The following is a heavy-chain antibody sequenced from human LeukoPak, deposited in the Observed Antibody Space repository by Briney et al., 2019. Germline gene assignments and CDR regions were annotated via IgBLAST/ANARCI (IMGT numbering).Heavy chain of an antibody. CDR1: GGSISSYY. Sequence: PSETLSLTCTVSGGSISSYYLSWIRQPPGKGLEWIGYIYYSGSTNYNPSLKSRVTISVDTSKNQFSLKLSSVTAADTAVYYCARAGGNSETDAIDIWGQGTMVTVSS. CDR2: IYYSGST. V-gene: IGHV4-59*01. CDR3: ARAGGNSETDAIDI. D-gene: IGHD4-23*01. J-gene: IGHJ3*02.